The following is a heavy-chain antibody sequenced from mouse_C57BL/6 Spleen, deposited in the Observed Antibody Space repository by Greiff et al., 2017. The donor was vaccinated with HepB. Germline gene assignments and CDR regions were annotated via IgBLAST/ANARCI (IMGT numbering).Heavy chain of an antibody. CDR3: ARSYYGSSWGYFDV. V-gene: IGHV1-64*01. Sequence: QVQLKQPGAELVKPGASVKLSCKASGYTFTSYWMHWVKQRPGQGLEWIGMIHPNSGSTNYNEKFKSKATLTVDKSSSTAYMQLSSLTSEDSAVYYCARSYYGSSWGYFDVWGTGTTVTVSS. CDR2: IHPNSGST. CDR1: GYTFTSYW. J-gene: IGHJ1*03. D-gene: IGHD1-1*01.